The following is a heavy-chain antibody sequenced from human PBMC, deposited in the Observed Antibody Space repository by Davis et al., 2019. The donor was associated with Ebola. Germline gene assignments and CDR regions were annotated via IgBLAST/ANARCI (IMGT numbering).Heavy chain of an antibody. Sequence: ASVKVSCKTSGYIFTAYYLHWVRQAPGQGLEWMGWINPHSGDTKYAQKFEGRVTTTRDMSISTAYMELNRLRSDDTAVYYCARSQRLVRVAAFDLWGQGTMVTVSS. J-gene: IGHJ3*01. CDR3: ARSQRLVRVAAFDL. V-gene: IGHV1-2*02. CDR1: GYIFTAYY. D-gene: IGHD6-13*01. CDR2: INPHSGDT.